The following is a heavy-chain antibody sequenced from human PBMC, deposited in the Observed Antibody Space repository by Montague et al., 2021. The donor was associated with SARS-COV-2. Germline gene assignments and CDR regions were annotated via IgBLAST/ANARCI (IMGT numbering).Heavy chain of an antibody. D-gene: IGHD1-1*01. J-gene: IGHJ4*02. CDR1: GDSISSSSYN. CDR3: TRHVHMTWPEPSPGFDY. Sequence: ETLSLTCTVSGDSISSSSYNWGWIRQPPGKGLEWIGSVHYSGRPYYNPSPKSRVTIYVDTSKNQLSLKLSSVTAADTAVYYCTRHVHMTWPEPSPGFDYWGQGTLVTVSS. V-gene: IGHV4-39*01. CDR2: VHYSGRP.